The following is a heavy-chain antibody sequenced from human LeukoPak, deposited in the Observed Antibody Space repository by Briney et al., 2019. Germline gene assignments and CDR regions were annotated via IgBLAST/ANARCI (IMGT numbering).Heavy chain of an antibody. CDR2: ISWNGGST. CDR1: GFTFDDFG. D-gene: IGHD6-13*01. CDR3: VRKFSYSSSAYNPHYFDS. J-gene: IGHJ4*02. V-gene: IGHV3-20*04. Sequence: GGSLRLSCAASGFTFDDFGMSWVRQVPGKGLEWVSGISWNGGSTAYADSVRGRFTISRDDAENSLHLQMDSLRAEDTALYFCVRKFSYSSSAYNPHYFDSWGQGAPVTVS.